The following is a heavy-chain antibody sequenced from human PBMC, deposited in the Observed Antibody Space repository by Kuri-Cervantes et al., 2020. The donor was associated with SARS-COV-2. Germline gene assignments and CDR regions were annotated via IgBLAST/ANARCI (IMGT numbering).Heavy chain of an antibody. CDR2: IYYSGSI. CDR3: ARGGVTMIVVAY. Sequence: SETLSLTCTVSGGSISSSSYYWGWIRQPPGKGLEWIGSIYYSGSIYYNPSLKSRVTISVDTSKNQFSLKLSSVTAADTAVYYCARGGVTMIVVAYWGQGILVTVSS. CDR1: GGSISSSSYY. V-gene: IGHV4-39*07. D-gene: IGHD3-22*01. J-gene: IGHJ4*02.